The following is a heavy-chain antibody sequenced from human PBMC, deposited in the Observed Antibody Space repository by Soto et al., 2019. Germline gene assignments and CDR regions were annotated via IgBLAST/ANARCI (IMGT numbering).Heavy chain of an antibody. CDR1: GFTFSNAW. Sequence: GGSLRLSCAASGFTFSNAWMSWVRQAPGKGLEWVGRIKSKTDGGTTDYAAPVKGRFTISRDDSKNTLYLQMNSLKTEDTAVYYCTTDGLHLGELSPSRLRYYYYYYMDVWGKGTTVTVSS. CDR2: IKSKTDGGTT. V-gene: IGHV3-15*01. CDR3: TTDGLHLGELSPSRLRYYYYYYMDV. J-gene: IGHJ6*03. D-gene: IGHD3-16*02.